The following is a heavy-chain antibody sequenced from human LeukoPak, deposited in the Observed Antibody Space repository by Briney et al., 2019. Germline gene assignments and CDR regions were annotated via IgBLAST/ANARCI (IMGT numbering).Heavy chain of an antibody. Sequence: SVKVSCKASGGTFSSYAISWVRQAPGQGLEWMGRIIPILGIANYAQKFQGRVTITADKSTSTAYMELSSLRSEDTAVYYCARGSAALPYNWFDPWGQGTQVTVSS. CDR2: IIPILGIA. J-gene: IGHJ5*02. D-gene: IGHD6-13*01. CDR3: ARGSAALPYNWFDP. CDR1: GGTFSSYA. V-gene: IGHV1-69*04.